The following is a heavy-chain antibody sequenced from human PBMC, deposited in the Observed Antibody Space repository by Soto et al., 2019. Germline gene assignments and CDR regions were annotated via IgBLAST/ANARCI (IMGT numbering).Heavy chain of an antibody. Sequence: SETLSLTCTVSGGSVSSGGYYWSWIRQPPGKGLEWIGYIYYSGSTKYNPSLKSRVTISVDTSKKQFSLKLSSVTAADTAVYFCARAISYANSAYYYNWGQGTLVTVSS. J-gene: IGHJ4*02. CDR3: ARAISYANSAYYYN. D-gene: IGHD3-22*01. CDR1: GGSVSSGGYY. CDR2: IYYSGST. V-gene: IGHV4-61*08.